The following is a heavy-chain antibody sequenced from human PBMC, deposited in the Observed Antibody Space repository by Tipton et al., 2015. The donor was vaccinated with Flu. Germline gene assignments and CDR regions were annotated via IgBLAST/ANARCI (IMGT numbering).Heavy chain of an antibody. Sequence: LVQTGAEVKKPGSSVKVSCKASGGTFSRYAISWVRQAPGEGLEWMGGINPIFGTANYAQKFQGRVTITADESTSTAYMELSSLISEASSVYCCPLSHPRSFYDNCCSWAQGTLVTVPS. V-gene: IGHV1-69*01. J-gene: IGHJ5*02. CDR3: PLSHPRSFYDNCCS. D-gene: IGHD2/OR15-2a*01. CDR1: GGTFSRYA. CDR2: INPIFGTA.